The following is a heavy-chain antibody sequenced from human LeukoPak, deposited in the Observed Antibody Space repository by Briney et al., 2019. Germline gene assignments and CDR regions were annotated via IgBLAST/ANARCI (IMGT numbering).Heavy chain of an antibody. CDR3: ARGGLPHAFDI. CDR2: ISYDGSNK. CDR1: GFTFSSYA. J-gene: IGHJ3*02. D-gene: IGHD3-16*01. Sequence: GGSLRLSCAASGFTFSSYAMSWVRQAPGKGLEWVAVISYDGSNKYYADSVKGRFTISRDNSKNTLYLQMNSLRAEDTAVYYCARGGLPHAFDIWGQGTMVTVSS. V-gene: IGHV3-30-3*01.